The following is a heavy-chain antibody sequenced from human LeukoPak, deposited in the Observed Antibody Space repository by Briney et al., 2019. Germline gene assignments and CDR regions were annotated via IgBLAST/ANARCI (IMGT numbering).Heavy chain of an antibody. V-gene: IGHV3-30*04. J-gene: IGHJ4*02. CDR2: ISYDGSNK. CDR1: GFTFGDYA. Sequence: PGGSLRLSCTASGFTFGDYAMTWVRQAPGKGLEWVAVISYDGSNKYYADSVKGRFTISRDTATNSLFLQMDSLRVEDTGVYHCARDLHYYNSGTYEEKWGQGTLVTVSS. CDR3: ARDLHYYNSGTYEEK. D-gene: IGHD3-10*01.